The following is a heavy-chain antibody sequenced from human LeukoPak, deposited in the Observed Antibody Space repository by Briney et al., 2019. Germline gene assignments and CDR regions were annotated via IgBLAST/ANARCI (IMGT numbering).Heavy chain of an antibody. J-gene: IGHJ4*02. V-gene: IGHV4-31*03. D-gene: IGHD3-10*01. CDR2: IYYSGST. CDR1: GGSISSGGYY. CDR3: ARESFQYYYGSGSSSFDY. Sequence: SETLSLTCTVSGGSISSGGYYWSWIRQHPWKGLEWIGYIYYSGSTYYNPSLTSRITISVDTSKNQFSLKLSSVTDADTAVYYCARESFQYYYGSGSSSFDYWGQGTLVTVSS.